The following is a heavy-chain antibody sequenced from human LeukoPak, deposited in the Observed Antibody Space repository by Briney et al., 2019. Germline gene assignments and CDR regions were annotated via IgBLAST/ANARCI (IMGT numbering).Heavy chain of an antibody. CDR1: GYTLTELS. V-gene: IGHV1-24*01. J-gene: IGHJ3*02. CDR3: ATFILGDRITIYAFDI. D-gene: IGHD3-10*01. CDR2: FDPEDGET. Sequence: ASVKVSCKVSGYTLTELSMHWVRQAPGKGLEWMGGFDPEDGETIYAQKFQGRVTMTEDTSTDTAYMELSSLRSEDTAVYYCATFILGDRITIYAFDIWGQGTMVTVSS.